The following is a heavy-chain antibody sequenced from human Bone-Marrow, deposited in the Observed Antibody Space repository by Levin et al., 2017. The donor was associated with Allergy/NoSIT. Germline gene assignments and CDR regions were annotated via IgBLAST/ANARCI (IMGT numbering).Heavy chain of an antibody. J-gene: IGHJ4*02. V-gene: IGHV3-23*01. Sequence: GGSLRLSCVGSGFTFSRYAMSWVRQAPGRGLEWVASVNNGGNAYYGDSVKGRFTVSSDNSRNTLDLQMDSLRDDDTAIYYCAQDHPRSGWPAFDYWGQGTRVSVSS. CDR2: VNNGGNA. CDR1: GFTFSRYA. CDR3: AQDHPRSGWPAFDY. D-gene: IGHD6-19*01.